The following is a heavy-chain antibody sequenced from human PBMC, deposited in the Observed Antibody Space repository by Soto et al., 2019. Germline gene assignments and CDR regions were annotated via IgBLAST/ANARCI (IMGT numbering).Heavy chain of an antibody. CDR2: MNPNSGNT. CDR1: GYTFTSYD. D-gene: IGHD4-17*01. CDR3: ARAPEPLMTTVTAYQFDF. V-gene: IGHV1-8*01. J-gene: IGHJ4*02. Sequence: ASVKVSCKASGYTFTSYDINWVRQATGQGLEWMGWMNPNSGNTGYAQRFQGRVTMTRNTSINTAYMELSNLRSEDSAVYYCARAPEPLMTTVTAYQFDFWGRGTLVIVSS.